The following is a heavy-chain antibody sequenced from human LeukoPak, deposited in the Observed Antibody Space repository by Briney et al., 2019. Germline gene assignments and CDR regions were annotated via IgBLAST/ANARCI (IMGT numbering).Heavy chain of an antibody. D-gene: IGHD3-10*02. V-gene: IGHV3-74*01. Sequence: GGSLRLSCAASGFTFRSSWMHWVRQAPGKGLVWVSRINSDGTTTGYADAVKGRFTISRDNSKNTLYLQMNSLRAEDTAVYYCAKDVRGGPHNWFDPWGQGTLVTVSS. CDR1: GFTFRSSW. J-gene: IGHJ5*02. CDR3: AKDVRGGPHNWFDP. CDR2: INSDGTTT.